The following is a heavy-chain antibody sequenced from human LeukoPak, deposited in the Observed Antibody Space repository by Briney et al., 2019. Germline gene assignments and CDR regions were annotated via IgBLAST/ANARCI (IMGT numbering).Heavy chain of an antibody. Sequence: GGSLRHSFAASGFTFSRFNMNLVRQAPGKGLEWVSYISSSGTIYYADSVKGRFTISRDNAKNSLFLQMNSLRAEDTAVYYCAREMSSSDFWLWGQGTLVTVSS. CDR2: ISSSGTI. CDR3: AREMSSSDFWL. CDR1: GFTFSRFN. V-gene: IGHV3-48*01. D-gene: IGHD3-3*01. J-gene: IGHJ4*02.